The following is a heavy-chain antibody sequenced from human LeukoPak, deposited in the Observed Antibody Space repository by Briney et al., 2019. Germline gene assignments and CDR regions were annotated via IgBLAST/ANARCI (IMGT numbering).Heavy chain of an antibody. CDR2: INPSGGST. Sequence: ASVKVSCKASGYTFTSYYMHWVRQAPGQGLEWMGIINPSGGSTSYAQKFQGRVTMTRDMSTSTVYMELSSLRSEDTAVYYCASDLIPQYYYDSSGYLAWGQGTLVTVSS. J-gene: IGHJ5*02. CDR1: GYTFTSYY. V-gene: IGHV1-46*01. CDR3: ASDLIPQYYYDSSGYLA. D-gene: IGHD3-22*01.